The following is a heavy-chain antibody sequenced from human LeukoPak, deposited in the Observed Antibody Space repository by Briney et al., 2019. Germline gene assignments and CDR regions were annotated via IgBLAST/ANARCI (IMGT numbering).Heavy chain of an antibody. Sequence: PSQTLSLTCTVSGGSISSGNYYWSWIRQPAGKGLEWIGRIHTSGSTNYNLSLKSRVIISVDTSKNQFSLKLSSVTAADTAVYYCARAILTGYYSLYYFDYWGQGTLVTVSS. CDR3: ARAILTGYYSLYYFDY. D-gene: IGHD3-9*01. J-gene: IGHJ4*02. CDR2: IHTSGST. CDR1: GGSISSGNYY. V-gene: IGHV4-61*02.